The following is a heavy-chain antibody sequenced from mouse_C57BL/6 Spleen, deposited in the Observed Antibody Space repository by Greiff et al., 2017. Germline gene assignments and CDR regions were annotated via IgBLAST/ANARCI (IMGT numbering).Heavy chain of an antibody. D-gene: IGHD2-5*01. V-gene: IGHV14-1*01. CDR1: GFNIKDYY. J-gene: IGHJ4*01. CDR3: TLAYYSNLYDY. Sequence: VQLQQSGAELVRPGASVKLSCTASGFNIKDYYMHWVKQRPEQGLEWIGRIDPEDGDTEYAPKFPGKATMTADTSSNTAYLQLSSLTSEDTAVYYCTLAYYSNLYDYWGQGTSVTVSS. CDR2: IDPEDGDT.